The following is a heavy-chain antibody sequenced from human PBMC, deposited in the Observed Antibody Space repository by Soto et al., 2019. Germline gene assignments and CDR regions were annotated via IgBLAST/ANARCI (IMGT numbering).Heavy chain of an antibody. CDR3: ARFTYKSGFNWFDP. Sequence: SETLSLTCTVSGASINSNYWSWIRQSQGKGLEWIGYIYHMGGTDYNPSLKSRVTISIDKSKNQFSLNLRSVTAADTAVYFCARFTYKSGFNWFDPWGQGTQVTVSS. D-gene: IGHD5-12*01. J-gene: IGHJ5*02. CDR2: IYHMGGT. V-gene: IGHV4-59*03. CDR1: GASINSNY.